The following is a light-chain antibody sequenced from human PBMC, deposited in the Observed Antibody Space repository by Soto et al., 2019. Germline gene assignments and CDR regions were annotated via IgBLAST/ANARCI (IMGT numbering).Light chain of an antibody. CDR2: DAS. V-gene: IGKV3-11*01. J-gene: IGKJ5*01. CDR1: QSVSSY. CDR3: QQRSNWPIT. Sequence: EIVLTQSPSTLSLSPGGRATLSWGASQSVSSYLAWYQQKPGQAPRLLIYDASNRATGIPARFSGSGYGTDFNLTISSLETEDFAVYYCQQRSNWPITFGQGTRLEIK.